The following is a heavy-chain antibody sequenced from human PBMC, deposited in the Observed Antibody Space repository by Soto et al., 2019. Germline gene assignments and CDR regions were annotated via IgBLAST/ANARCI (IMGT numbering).Heavy chain of an antibody. CDR2: ISGSGDNT. D-gene: IGHD3-3*01. Sequence: GGSLRLSCKASGISFSDNAMTWVRQAPGKGLEWGSVISGSGDNTFYAASAKGRFAISRDNSKNVLYLQMNSLSADDAAVYFCAKGRAITVYGVDILFDYWGLGTLVTVSS. V-gene: IGHV3-23*01. CDR3: AKGRAITVYGVDILFDY. J-gene: IGHJ4*01. CDR1: GISFSDNA.